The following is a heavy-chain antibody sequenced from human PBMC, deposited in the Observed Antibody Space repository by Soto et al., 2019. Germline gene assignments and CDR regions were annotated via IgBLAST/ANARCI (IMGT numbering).Heavy chain of an antibody. CDR2: IWYDGSNK. CDR3: ASRGVAEVLWY. D-gene: IGHD1-26*01. J-gene: IGHJ4*02. Sequence: QVQLVESGGGVVQPGRSLKLSCAASGFTFSSYGMHWVRQAPGKGLEWVAVIWYDGSNKYYADSVKGRFTISRDNSKNDLYLQMSSLRAEDTAVYYCASRGVAEVLWYWGQGTLVTVSS. CDR1: GFTFSSYG. V-gene: IGHV3-33*01.